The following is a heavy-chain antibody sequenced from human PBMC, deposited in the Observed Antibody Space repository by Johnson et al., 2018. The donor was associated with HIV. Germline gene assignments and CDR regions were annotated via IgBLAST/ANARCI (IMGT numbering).Heavy chain of an antibody. CDR1: GFTFSDYY. CDR2: INQDGVEK. CDR3: VRGGAVAPSSGFDI. Sequence: VQLVESGGGLVKPGGSLRLSCAASGFTFSDYYMSWIRQAPGKGLGWVANINQDGVEKYYVDSVKGRFTISRDNATNSLFLQMNIVRDEDTAVYYCVRGGAVAPSSGFDIWGQGTKVTVSS. V-gene: IGHV3-7*05. D-gene: IGHD6-19*01. J-gene: IGHJ3*02.